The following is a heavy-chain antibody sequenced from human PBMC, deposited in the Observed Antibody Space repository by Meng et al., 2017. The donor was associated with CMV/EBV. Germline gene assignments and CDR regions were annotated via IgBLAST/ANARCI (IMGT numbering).Heavy chain of an antibody. D-gene: IGHD2-2*01. J-gene: IGHJ4*02. V-gene: IGHV3-23*01. Sequence: GESLKIPCAASGFTFSSYAMSWVRQAPGKGLEWVSAISGSGGSTYYADSVKGRFTISRDNSKNTLYLQMNSLRAEDTAVYYCAKAQLLTPYYFDYWGQGTLVTVSS. CDR1: GFTFSSYA. CDR2: ISGSGGST. CDR3: AKAQLLTPYYFDY.